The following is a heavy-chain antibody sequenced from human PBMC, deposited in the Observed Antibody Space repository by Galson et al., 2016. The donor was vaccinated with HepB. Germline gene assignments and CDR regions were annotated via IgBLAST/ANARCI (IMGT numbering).Heavy chain of an antibody. CDR3: AKARSGDYDFWSGCPTDFGMDV. J-gene: IGHJ6*02. Sequence: SLRLSCAASGFTFEDYAMYWVRQAPGKGLEWVSGISWNSGSIGYADSVKGRFTISRDNAKNSLYVQMNSLRTEDTALYYCAKARSGDYDFWSGCPTDFGMDVWGQGTTVIVSS. V-gene: IGHV3-9*01. D-gene: IGHD3-3*01. CDR1: GFTFEDYA. CDR2: ISWNSGSI.